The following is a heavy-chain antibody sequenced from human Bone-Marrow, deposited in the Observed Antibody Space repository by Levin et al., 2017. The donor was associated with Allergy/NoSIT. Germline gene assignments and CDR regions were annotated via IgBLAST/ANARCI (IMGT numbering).Heavy chain of an antibody. J-gene: IGHJ6*02. D-gene: IGHD2-15*01. CDR2: ISWNSGSI. CDR3: AKDLSYCSGGSCYEGNYDDYGMDV. V-gene: IGHV3-9*01. CDR1: GFTFDDYA. Sequence: PGGSLRLSCAASGFTFDDYAMHWVRQAPGKGLEWVSGISWNSGSIGYADSVKGRFTISRDNAKNSLYLQMNSLRAEDTALYYCAKDLSYCSGGSCYEGNYDDYGMDVWGQGTTVTVSS.